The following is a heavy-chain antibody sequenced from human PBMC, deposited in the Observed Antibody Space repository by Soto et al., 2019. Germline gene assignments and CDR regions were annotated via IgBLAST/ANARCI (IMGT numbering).Heavy chain of an antibody. CDR3: AKDRDYGGASYYFDY. V-gene: IGHV3-30*18. J-gene: IGHJ4*02. CDR1: GFTFSSYG. Sequence: QVQLVESGGGVVQPGRSLRRSCAASGFTFSSYGMHWVRQAPGKGLEWVAVISYDGGDKKYADSVKGRFTISRDNSKNTLYVQMNSLRAEDTAVYYCAKDRDYGGASYYFDYWGQGTLVTVSS. D-gene: IGHD4-17*01. CDR2: ISYDGGDK.